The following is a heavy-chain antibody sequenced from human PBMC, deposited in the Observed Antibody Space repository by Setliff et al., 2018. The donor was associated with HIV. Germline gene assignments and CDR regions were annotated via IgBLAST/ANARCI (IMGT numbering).Heavy chain of an antibody. CDR2: ISTYNGNT. Sequence: ASVKVSCKASGYTLTSNYMHWVRQAPGQGLEWMGWISTYNGNTHYAQKLQGRVTMTTDTSTSTAYMELRSLRSDDTAMYYCATGRRSSSWYYFDYWGQGTLVTVSS. J-gene: IGHJ4*02. V-gene: IGHV1-18*04. CDR1: GYTLTSNY. CDR3: ATGRRSSSWYYFDY. D-gene: IGHD6-13*01.